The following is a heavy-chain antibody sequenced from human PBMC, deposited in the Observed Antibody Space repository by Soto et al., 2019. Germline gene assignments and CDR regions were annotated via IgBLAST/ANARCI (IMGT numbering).Heavy chain of an antibody. CDR1: GGSISSGGYY. J-gene: IGHJ6*02. CDR2: IYYSGAT. V-gene: IGHV4-31*03. CDR3: ARGGLGYCSGGSCYSAELSRYYYGMDV. D-gene: IGHD2-15*01. Sequence: QVQLQESGPGLVKPSQTLSLTCTVSGGSISSGGYYWSWIRQHPGKGLEWIGYIYYSGATYYNPSPKGRVTRSVATSTNQLSLKLSSVTAADTAVYYCARGGLGYCSGGSCYSAELSRYYYGMDVWGQGTTVTVSS.